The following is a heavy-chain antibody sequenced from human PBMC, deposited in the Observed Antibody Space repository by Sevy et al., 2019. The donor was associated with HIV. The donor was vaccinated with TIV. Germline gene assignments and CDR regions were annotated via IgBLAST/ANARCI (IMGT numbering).Heavy chain of an antibody. CDR1: GFTFSSYA. CDR2: ISYDGSNK. J-gene: IGHJ5*02. D-gene: IGHD2-2*01. V-gene: IGHV3-30*04. CDR3: ARDTGDIVVVPAAIPWFDP. Sequence: GGSLRLSCAASGFTFSSYAMHWVRQAPGKGLEWVVVISYDGSNKYYADSVKGRFTISRDNSKNTLYLQMNSLRAEDTAVYYCARDTGDIVVVPAAIPWFDPWGQGTLVTVSS.